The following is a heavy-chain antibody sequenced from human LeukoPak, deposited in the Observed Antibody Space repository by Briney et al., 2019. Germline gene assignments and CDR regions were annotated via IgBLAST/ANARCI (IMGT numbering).Heavy chain of an antibody. CDR2: INHSGST. J-gene: IGHJ6*03. Sequence: SETLSLTCAVYGGSFSGDYWSWIRQPPGKGLEWIGEINHSGSTNYNPSLKSRVTISVDTSKNQFSLKLSSVTAADTAVYYCARRKAGSSTSWKLSASHYYYYMDVWGKGTTVTVSS. CDR3: ARRKAGSSTSWKLSASHYYYYMDV. V-gene: IGHV4-34*01. CDR1: GGSFSGDY. D-gene: IGHD2-2*01.